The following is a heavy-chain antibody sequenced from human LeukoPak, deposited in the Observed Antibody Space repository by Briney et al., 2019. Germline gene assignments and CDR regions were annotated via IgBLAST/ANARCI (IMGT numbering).Heavy chain of an antibody. CDR3: ARDPYSGSYGDYYYYYMDD. D-gene: IGHD1-26*01. Sequence: PGGSLRLACAVSGFTFSSYNMNWVRQAPGKGLEWVSSITSSSRYIYYADSVKGRFTISRDNAKSSLYLQMNSLRAEDTAVYYCARDPYSGSYGDYYYYYMDDWGKGTTVTISS. J-gene: IGHJ6*03. V-gene: IGHV3-21*01. CDR2: ITSSSRYI. CDR1: GFTFSSYN.